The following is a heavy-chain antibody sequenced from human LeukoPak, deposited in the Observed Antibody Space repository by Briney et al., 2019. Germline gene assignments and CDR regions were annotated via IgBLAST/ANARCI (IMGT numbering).Heavy chain of an antibody. J-gene: IGHJ3*02. CDR1: GGSINDYY. D-gene: IGHD1-26*01. V-gene: IGHV4-59*12. Sequence: PSETLSLTCTLSGGSINDYYWNWIRQPPGKGLEWIGYVYYSGSINYNPSLKSRVTISVDRSKNQFSLKLSSVTTADTAVYYCARGRGAGATTPGAFDIWGQGTMVTVSS. CDR2: VYYSGSI. CDR3: ARGRGAGATTPGAFDI.